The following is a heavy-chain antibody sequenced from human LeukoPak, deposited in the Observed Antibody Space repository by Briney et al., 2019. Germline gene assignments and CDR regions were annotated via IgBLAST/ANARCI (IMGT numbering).Heavy chain of an antibody. CDR1: GGSISSYY. D-gene: IGHD3-10*01. CDR3: ASDLRRAGPPGAYYYSYGMDV. J-gene: IGHJ6*02. V-gene: IGHV4-59*01. CDR2: IYYSGST. Sequence: SETLSLTCTVSGGSISSYYWSWIRQPPGKGLEWIGYIYYSGSTNYNPSLKSRVTISVDTSKNQFSLKLSSVTAAATAVYYCASDLRRAGPPGAYYYSYGMDVWGQGTTVTVSS.